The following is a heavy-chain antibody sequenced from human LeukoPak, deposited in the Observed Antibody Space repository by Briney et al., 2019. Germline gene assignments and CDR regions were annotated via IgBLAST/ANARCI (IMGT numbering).Heavy chain of an antibody. CDR3: ARLKYGSPQH. CDR1: GFTFSDYY. J-gene: IGHJ1*01. Sequence: GGSLRLSCAASGFTFSDYYMSWIRRAPGKGLEWVSYISSSGSYTIYADSVKGRFTTSRDNAKNSLYLQMNSLRAEDTAVYYCARLKYGSPQHWGQGTLVTVSS. D-gene: IGHD1-26*01. V-gene: IGHV3-11*06. CDR2: ISSSGSYT.